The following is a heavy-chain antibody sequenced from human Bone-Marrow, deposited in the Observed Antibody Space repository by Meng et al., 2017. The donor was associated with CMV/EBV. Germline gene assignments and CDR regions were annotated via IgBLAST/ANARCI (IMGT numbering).Heavy chain of an antibody. Sequence: SVKVSCKASGFTFSNSAVQWVRQARGQRLEWIGWIVVGSGNTNYAQKFQERVTITRDMSTSTANMELSSLRSEDTAVYYCAADSRFWSGYYHAFDIWGQGTMVTVSS. J-gene: IGHJ3*02. CDR1: GFTFSNSA. V-gene: IGHV1-58*01. CDR3: AADSRFWSGYYHAFDI. CDR2: IVVGSGNT. D-gene: IGHD3-3*01.